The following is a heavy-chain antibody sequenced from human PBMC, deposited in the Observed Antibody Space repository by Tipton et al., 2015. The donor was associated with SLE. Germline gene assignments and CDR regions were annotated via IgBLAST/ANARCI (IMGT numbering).Heavy chain of an antibody. CDR2: ISGSGGST. CDR3: AKLTLPGFWSGYLPMDV. Sequence: SLRLSCAASGFTFSSYAMSWVRQAPGKGLEWVSAISGSGGSTYYADSVKGRFTISRDNSKNTLYLQMNSLRAEDTAVYYCAKLTLPGFWSGYLPMDVWGQGTTVTVSS. V-gene: IGHV3-23*01. D-gene: IGHD3-3*01. CDR1: GFTFSSYA. J-gene: IGHJ6*02.